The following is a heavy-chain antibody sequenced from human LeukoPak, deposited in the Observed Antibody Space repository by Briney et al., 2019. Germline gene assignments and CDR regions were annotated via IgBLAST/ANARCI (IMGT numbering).Heavy chain of an antibody. CDR3: ARSPDILTGENFDY. J-gene: IGHJ4*02. CDR2: INPKSGGT. Sequence: ASVKVSCKASGYTFTSYYMHWVRQDPGQGLEWMGWINPKSGGTNEAQKFHDRVTMTRDTSIRTAYMEVSRLRSDDTAVYYCARSPDILTGENFDYWGQGTLVTVSS. CDR1: GYTFTSYY. D-gene: IGHD3-9*01. V-gene: IGHV1-2*02.